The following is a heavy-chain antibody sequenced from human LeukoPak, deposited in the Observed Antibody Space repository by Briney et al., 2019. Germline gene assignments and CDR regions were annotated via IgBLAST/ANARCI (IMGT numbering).Heavy chain of an antibody. V-gene: IGHV3-7*01. Sequence: GGSLRLSCAASGFTFSTYWMTWVRQAPGKGLEWVASMKHDGSEKYYVDSVKGRFSISRDNAKNSLYLQMNSLRAEDTAVYYCARTPFGSSPRPYYFDYWGQGTLVTVSS. CDR1: GFTFSTYW. D-gene: IGHD6-6*01. J-gene: IGHJ4*02. CDR3: ARTPFGSSPRPYYFDY. CDR2: MKHDGSEK.